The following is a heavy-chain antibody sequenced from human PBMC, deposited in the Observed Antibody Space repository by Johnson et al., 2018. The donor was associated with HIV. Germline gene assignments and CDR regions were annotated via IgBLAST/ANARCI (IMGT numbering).Heavy chain of an antibody. D-gene: IGHD3-10*01. CDR1: GFSFDDYG. J-gene: IGHJ3*02. V-gene: IGHV3-20*04. CDR3: AKPKTGIDAFDI. Sequence: VQLVESGGGVVRPGGSLRLSCAASGFSFDDYGMSWVRQAPGKGLEWVSGINWNGGSTGYVDYVKGRFTISRDNSKNTLYLQMNSLRVEDTAVYYCAKPKTGIDAFDIWGQGTMVTVSS. CDR2: INWNGGST.